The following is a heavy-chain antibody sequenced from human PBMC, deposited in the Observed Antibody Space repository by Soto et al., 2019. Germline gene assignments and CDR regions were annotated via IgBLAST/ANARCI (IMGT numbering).Heavy chain of an antibody. CDR3: AREDYGDYEGAFDI. D-gene: IGHD4-17*01. J-gene: IGHJ3*02. CDR2: IWYDGSNK. CDR1: GFTFSSYG. V-gene: IGHV3-33*01. Sequence: PGGSLRLSCAASGFTFSSYGMHWVRQAPGKGLEWVAVIWYDGSNKYYADSVKGRFTISRDNSKNTLYLQMNSLRAEDTAVYYCAREDYGDYEGAFDIWGQGTMVTVSS.